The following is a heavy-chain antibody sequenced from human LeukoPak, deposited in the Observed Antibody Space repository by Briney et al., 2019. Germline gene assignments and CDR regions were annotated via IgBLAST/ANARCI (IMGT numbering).Heavy chain of an antibody. CDR3: ARRGLRYLGYYYYYYMDV. CDR1: GYTFTSSG. Sequence: ASVKVSCKASGYTFTSSGISWVRQAPGQGLEWMGWISVYNSNTNYAQKFQGRVTITADKSTSTAYMELSSLRSEDTAVYYCARRGLRYLGYYYYYYMDVWGKGTTVTVSS. V-gene: IGHV1-18*01. CDR2: ISVYNSNT. D-gene: IGHD3-16*01. J-gene: IGHJ6*03.